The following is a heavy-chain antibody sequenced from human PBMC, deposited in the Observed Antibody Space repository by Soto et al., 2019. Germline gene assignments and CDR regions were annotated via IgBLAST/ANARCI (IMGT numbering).Heavy chain of an antibody. CDR2: IYYSGST. D-gene: IGHD3-3*01. CDR3: ARSGSHDFWSGYHYYYYYMDV. V-gene: IGHV4-59*08. CDR1: GGSISSYY. Sequence: SETLSVTCTISGGSISSYYWSWIRQPPGKGLEWIGYIYYSGSTNYNPSLKSRVTISVDTSKNQFSLKLSSVTAADTAVYYCARSGSHDFWSGYHYYYYYMDVWGKGTTVTVSS. J-gene: IGHJ6*03.